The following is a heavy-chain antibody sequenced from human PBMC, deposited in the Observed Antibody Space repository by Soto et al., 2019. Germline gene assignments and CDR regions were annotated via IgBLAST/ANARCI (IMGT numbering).Heavy chain of an antibody. J-gene: IGHJ5*02. CDR2: IYYSGST. D-gene: IGHD3-22*01. Sequence: SETLSLTCTVSGGSISSGGYYWSWIRQHPGKGLEWIGYIYYSGSTYYNPSLKSRVTISVDTSKNQFSLKLSSVTAADTAVYYCARGSYYDSSGYYGPWGQGTLVTV. V-gene: IGHV4-31*03. CDR1: GGSISSGGYY. CDR3: ARGSYYDSSGYYGP.